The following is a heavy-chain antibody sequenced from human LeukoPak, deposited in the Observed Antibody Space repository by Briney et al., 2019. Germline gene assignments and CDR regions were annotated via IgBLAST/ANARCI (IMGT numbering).Heavy chain of an antibody. CDR1: GFIFSNYS. D-gene: IGHD1-26*01. V-gene: IGHV3-21*01. J-gene: IGHJ6*03. CDR3: ARVATTLPYYYYMDV. CDR2: ITSSSNYI. Sequence: GGSLRLSCAASGFIFSNYSMNWVRQAPGKGLEWVSSITSSSNYIYYADSVKVRFTISRDNAKSSLYLQMNSLRVEDTAVYYCARVATTLPYYYYMDVWGKGTSVTVSS.